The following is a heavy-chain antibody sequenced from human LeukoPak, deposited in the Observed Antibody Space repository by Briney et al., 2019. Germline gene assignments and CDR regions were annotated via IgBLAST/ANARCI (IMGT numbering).Heavy chain of an antibody. CDR3: AGVPSSSWYGPLNY. J-gene: IGHJ4*02. Sequence: SGTLSLTCAVSGGSISSSNWWSWVRQPPGKGLEWIGEIYHSGSTNYNPSLKSRVTISVDKSKNQFSLKLSSVTAADTAVYYCAGVPSSSWYGPLNYWGQGTLVTVSS. CDR2: IYHSGST. CDR1: GGSISSSNW. V-gene: IGHV4-4*02. D-gene: IGHD6-13*01.